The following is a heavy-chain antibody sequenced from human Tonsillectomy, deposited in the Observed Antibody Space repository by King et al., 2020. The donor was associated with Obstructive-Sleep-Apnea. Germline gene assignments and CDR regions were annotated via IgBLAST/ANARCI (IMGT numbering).Heavy chain of an antibody. CDR1: GFTFSDYS. CDR2: ISSSSGFI. Sequence: VQLVESGGGLVKPGGSLRLSCAASGFTFSDYSMNWVRQAPGKGLEWVSSISSSSGFIYYADSVKGRFTISRDNAKNSLYLQMNSLRAEDTAVYYCARDFRRGLERLVYAMDVWGQGTTITVSS. J-gene: IGHJ6*02. D-gene: IGHD1-1*01. V-gene: IGHV3-21*01. CDR3: ARDFRRGLERLVYAMDV.